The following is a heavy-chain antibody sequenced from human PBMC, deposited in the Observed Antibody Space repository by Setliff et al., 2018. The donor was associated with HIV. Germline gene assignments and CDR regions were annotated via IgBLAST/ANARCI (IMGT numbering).Heavy chain of an antibody. Sequence: SETLSLTCAVYGGSFNGYYWTWIRQHPGKGLEWIGYIYYSGSTYYNPSLKSRVTISVDTSKNQFSLKLSSVTAADTAVYYCARFPLLHKNAFDIWGQGTMVTVSS. CDR1: GGSFNGYY. D-gene: IGHD2-15*01. CDR3: ARFPLLHKNAFDI. J-gene: IGHJ3*02. CDR2: IYYSGST. V-gene: IGHV4-34*01.